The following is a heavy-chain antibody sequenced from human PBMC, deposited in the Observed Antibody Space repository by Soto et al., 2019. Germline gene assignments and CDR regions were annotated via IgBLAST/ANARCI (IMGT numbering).Heavy chain of an antibody. CDR1: GFSLSTSGVG. J-gene: IGHJ6*02. Sequence: QITLKESGPTLVKPTQTLTLTCTFSGFSLSTSGVGVGWIRQPPGKALEWLALIYWNDDKRYSPSLKSRSTITTDTSKNQVVLTMTNMDPVDTATYYCGHGSPRLRYGSSTSCYSEGYGMEVWGQGTTVTVSS. V-gene: IGHV2-5*01. CDR3: GHGSPRLRYGSSTSCYSEGYGMEV. D-gene: IGHD2-2*01. CDR2: IYWNDDK.